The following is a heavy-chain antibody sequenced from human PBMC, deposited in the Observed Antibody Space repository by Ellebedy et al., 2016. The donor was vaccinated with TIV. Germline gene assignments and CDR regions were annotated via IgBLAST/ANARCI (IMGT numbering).Heavy chain of an antibody. CDR1: GYSFTTYW. J-gene: IGHJ5*02. D-gene: IGHD2/OR15-2a*01. CDR3: ATLSRGNWFDP. CDR2: IYPGDSDT. V-gene: IGHV5-51*01. Sequence: KVSCKGSGYSFTTYWIGWVRQMPGKGLEWLGIIYPGDSDTSYSPSFQGQVTISADKSISTAYLQWSSLKASDTAMYYCATLSRGNWFDPWGQGTLVTVSS.